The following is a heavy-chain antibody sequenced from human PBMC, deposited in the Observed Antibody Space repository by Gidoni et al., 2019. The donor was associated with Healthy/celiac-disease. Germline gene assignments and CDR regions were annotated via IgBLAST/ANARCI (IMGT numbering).Heavy chain of an antibody. Sequence: EVQLVESGGGLVKPGGSLRLSCAASGFTFSNALMSWVRQAPGKGLEWVGRIKSKTDGGTTDYAAPVKGRFTISRDDSKNTLYLQMNSLKTEDTAVYYCTTDRSVYCSSTSCYLGYWGQGTLVTVSS. J-gene: IGHJ4*02. D-gene: IGHD2-2*01. CDR1: GFTFSNAL. CDR2: IKSKTDGGTT. CDR3: TTDRSVYCSSTSCYLGY. V-gene: IGHV3-15*01.